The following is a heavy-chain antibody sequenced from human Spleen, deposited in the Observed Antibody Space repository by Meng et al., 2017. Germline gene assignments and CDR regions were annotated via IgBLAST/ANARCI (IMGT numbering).Heavy chain of an antibody. V-gene: IGHV4-4*02. CDR3: ARGSVAGAVDY. CDR1: GGSIDTTIW. Sequence: QVQLQQSGPGLVQPSGTLSLTCAVSGGSIDTTIWWSWVRQPPGKGLEWIGEVSHSGPTRYNPSLKSRVTLSLDGSKNQFSLKLSSVTAADTAVYYCARGSVAGAVDYWGQGTLVTVSS. CDR2: VSHSGPT. D-gene: IGHD6-19*01. J-gene: IGHJ4*02.